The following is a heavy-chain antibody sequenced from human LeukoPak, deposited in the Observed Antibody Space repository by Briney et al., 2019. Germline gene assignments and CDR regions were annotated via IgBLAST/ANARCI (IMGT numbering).Heavy chain of an antibody. D-gene: IGHD3-10*01. J-gene: IGHJ4*02. V-gene: IGHV1-18*01. Sequence: ASVKVSCKASGYTFTSYGISWVRQAPGQGLEWMGWISDYNGNTNYAQKLQGRVTMTTDTSTSTAYMELRSLRSDDTAVYYCARVGSYYGSGSSLDYWGQGTLVTVSS. CDR3: ARVGSYYGSGSSLDY. CDR2: ISDYNGNT. CDR1: GYTFTSYG.